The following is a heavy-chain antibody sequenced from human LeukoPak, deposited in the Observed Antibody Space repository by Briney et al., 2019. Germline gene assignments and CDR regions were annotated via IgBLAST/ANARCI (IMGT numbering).Heavy chain of an antibody. CDR1: GFTFTDFY. J-gene: IGHJ4*02. CDR2: MSISGSII. CDR3: ARAHPSVHYFDS. Sequence: PGGSLRLSCAASGFTFTDFYMSWSRQAPGKGLEGLSYMSISGSIIYYIDSVKGRFTISRDKAKNSLYLQVTSLRAEDTAVYYCARAHPSVHYFDSWGQGTLVTVSS. V-gene: IGHV3-11*04.